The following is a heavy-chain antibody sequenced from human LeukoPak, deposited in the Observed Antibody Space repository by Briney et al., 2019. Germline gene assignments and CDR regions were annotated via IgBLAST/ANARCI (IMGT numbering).Heavy chain of an antibody. J-gene: IGHJ4*02. V-gene: IGHV4-38-2*02. CDR3: ARDTTVTMLGY. Sequence: SETLSLACTVSGYSISSGYYWGWIRQPPGKGLEWIESMYHSGSTYYNPSLKSRVTMSVDTSKNQFSLKLNSVTPEDTAVYYCARDTTVTMLGYWGQGTLVTVSS. D-gene: IGHD4-17*01. CDR2: MYHSGST. CDR1: GYSISSGYY.